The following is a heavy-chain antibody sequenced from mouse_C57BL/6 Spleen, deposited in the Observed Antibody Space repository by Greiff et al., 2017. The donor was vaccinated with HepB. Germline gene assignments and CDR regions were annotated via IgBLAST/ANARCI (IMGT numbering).Heavy chain of an antibody. J-gene: IGHJ1*03. CDR2: IWGGGST. Sequence: VKLMESGPGLAAPSQCLSITCTVSGFSFTSYGVDWVRQPPGKGLEWLGVIWGGGSTNYNSGLMSRLSISKDNSKGQVFLKMNSLQTDDTTMYYCAKHGGSNYDWYFDVWGTGTTVTVSS. CDR3: AKHGGSNYDWYFDV. V-gene: IGHV2-9*01. D-gene: IGHD2-5*01. CDR1: GFSFTSYG.